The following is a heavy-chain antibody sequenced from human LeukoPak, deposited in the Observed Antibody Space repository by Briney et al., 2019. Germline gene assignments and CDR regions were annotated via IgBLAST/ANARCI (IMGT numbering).Heavy chain of an antibody. CDR3: ASGTTDIVVVPATLRNYYFDY. CDR1: GYTFTSYY. J-gene: IGHJ4*02. V-gene: IGHV1-69*05. D-gene: IGHD2-2*01. CDR2: IIPMFGTA. Sequence: SVKVSCKASGYTFTSYYMHWVRQAPGQGLEWMGGIIPMFGTAKYAQRFQGRVTITTDKSTSTAYMELSSLRSEDTAVYYCASGTTDIVVVPATLRNYYFDYWGQGTLVTVSS.